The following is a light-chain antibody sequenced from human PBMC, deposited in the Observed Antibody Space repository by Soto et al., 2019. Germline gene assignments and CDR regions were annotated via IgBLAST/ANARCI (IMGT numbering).Light chain of an antibody. CDR1: QRVSSSS. CDR3: QQDYNLPYT. Sequence: PGERVTLSCRAGQRVSSSSLTWYQQKPGQAPRLLIYGASTRATSIPARFSGSGSGTDFTLTISSLQPEDFAVYYCQQDYNLPYTFGQGTKLEIK. CDR2: GAS. V-gene: IGKV3D-7*01. J-gene: IGKJ2*01.